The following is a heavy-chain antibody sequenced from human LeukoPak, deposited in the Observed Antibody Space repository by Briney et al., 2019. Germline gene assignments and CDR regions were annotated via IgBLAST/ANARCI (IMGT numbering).Heavy chain of an antibody. Sequence: ASVTVSRTCSGYGFTVYYYYWRWKRQAPGNGRVWLRDITSGGRTYDNPFLGRVTMTRDTSISTAYVDLSRLTSDDTAVYYCSRGAVAGTGWFDPWGQGTLVTVSS. V-gene: IGHV1-2*02. CDR1: GYGFTVYY. J-gene: IGHJ5*02. CDR2: RDITSGGR. CDR3: SRGAVAGTGWFDP. D-gene: IGHD6-19*01.